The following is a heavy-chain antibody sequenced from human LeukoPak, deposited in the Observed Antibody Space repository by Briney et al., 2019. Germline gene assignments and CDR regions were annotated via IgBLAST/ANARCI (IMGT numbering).Heavy chain of an antibody. J-gene: IGHJ5*02. CDR1: GYTFTSYG. D-gene: IGHD3-10*01. V-gene: IGHV1-2*02. Sequence: ASVKVSCKASGYTFTSYGISWVRQAPGQGLEWMGWINPNSGGTNYAQKFQGRVTMTRDTSISTAYMELSRLRSDDTAVYYCASWDKHYYGSGRPAFDPWGQGTLVTVSS. CDR3: ASWDKHYYGSGRPAFDP. CDR2: INPNSGGT.